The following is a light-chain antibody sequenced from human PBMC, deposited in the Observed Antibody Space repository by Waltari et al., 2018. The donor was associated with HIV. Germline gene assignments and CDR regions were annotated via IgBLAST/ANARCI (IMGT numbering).Light chain of an antibody. V-gene: IGKV3-15*01. J-gene: IGKJ1*01. CDR1: QSVSTN. CDR2: GTS. CDR3: HQYNNWPPWT. Sequence: EIVMTQSPAALSVSPGERATLSCRASQSVSTNLAWYQQKPGQAPRLLICGTSTRATGISDRFSGSGSGTEFTLTISSLQSEDFAVYYCHQYNNWPPWTFGQGTKVEIK.